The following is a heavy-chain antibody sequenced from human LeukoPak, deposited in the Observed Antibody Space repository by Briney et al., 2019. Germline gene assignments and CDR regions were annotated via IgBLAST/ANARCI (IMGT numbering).Heavy chain of an antibody. CDR1: GFTFSSYA. V-gene: IGHV3-23*01. Sequence: GGSLRLSCAASGFTFSSYAMSWVRQAPGKGLEWVSGISGTGGSTYYADSVKGRFTISRDNSKNTVYLQMNSLRAEDTAVYYCAKDSPRLLPTAIFDYWGQGTLVTVSS. CDR3: AKDSPRLLPTAIFDY. J-gene: IGHJ4*02. D-gene: IGHD2-2*02. CDR2: ISGTGGST.